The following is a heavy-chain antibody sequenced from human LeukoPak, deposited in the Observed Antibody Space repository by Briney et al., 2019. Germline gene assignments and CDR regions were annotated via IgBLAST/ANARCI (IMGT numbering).Heavy chain of an antibody. D-gene: IGHD5-12*01. CDR1: GGSISSYY. CDR3: AREAVDIVATIFWFDP. CDR2: IYYSGST. J-gene: IGHJ5*02. Sequence: SETLSLTCTVSGGSISSYYWSWIRQPPGKGLEWIGYIYYSGSTNYNPSLKSRVTISADTSKNQFSLKLSSVTAADTAVYYCAREAVDIVATIFWFDPWGQGTLVTVSS. V-gene: IGHV4-59*12.